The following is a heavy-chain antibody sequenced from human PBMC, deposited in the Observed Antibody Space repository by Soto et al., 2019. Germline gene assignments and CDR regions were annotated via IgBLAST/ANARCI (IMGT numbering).Heavy chain of an antibody. V-gene: IGHV1-8*01. CDR3: ARGEDIVVVVAATPLEYFQH. J-gene: IGHJ1*01. CDR2: INPNSGNT. CDR1: GYSFTSYD. D-gene: IGHD2-15*01. Sequence: ASVKVSCKASGYSFTSYDINWVRQATGQGLEWMGWINPNSGNTDYAQKFQGRVTMTRDTSISTAYMELSRLRSDDTAVYYCARGEDIVVVVAATPLEYFQHWGQGTLVTVS.